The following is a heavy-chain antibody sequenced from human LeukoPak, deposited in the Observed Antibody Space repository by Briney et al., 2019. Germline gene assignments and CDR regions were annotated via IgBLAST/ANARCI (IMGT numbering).Heavy chain of an antibody. CDR2: IRSKANNYAT. V-gene: IGHV3-73*01. CDR3: TGRWELPGTFDY. J-gene: IGHJ4*02. CDR1: GFTFSGSS. D-gene: IGHD1-26*01. Sequence: GGSLRLSCAASGFTFSGSSIHWVRQASGKGLEWVGRIRSKANNYATAYAASVKGRFTISRDDSKNTAYLQMNSLETEDTAVYYCTGRWELPGTFDYWGQGTLVTVSS.